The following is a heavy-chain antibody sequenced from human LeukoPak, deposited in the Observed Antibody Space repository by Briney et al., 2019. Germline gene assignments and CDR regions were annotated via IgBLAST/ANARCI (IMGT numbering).Heavy chain of an antibody. Sequence: PGRSLRLSCAASGFTFSSYGMHWVRQAPGKGLEWVAVIWYDGSNKYYADSVKGRFTISRDNSKNTLYLQMNSLRAEDTAVYYCARDSYSSGWDDYYGMDVWGQGTTVTVSS. V-gene: IGHV3-33*01. CDR1: GFTFSSYG. CDR3: ARDSYSSGWDDYYGMDV. D-gene: IGHD6-19*01. CDR2: IWYDGSNK. J-gene: IGHJ6*02.